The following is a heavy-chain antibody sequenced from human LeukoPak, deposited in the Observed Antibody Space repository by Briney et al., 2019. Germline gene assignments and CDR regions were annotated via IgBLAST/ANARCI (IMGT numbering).Heavy chain of an antibody. CDR2: IRRKTDGETT. D-gene: IGHD2-15*01. V-gene: IGHV3-15*01. Sequence: PGGSLRFSCAASGFTFSNVWMSWVRQVPGKGLEWVGRIRRKTDGETTDHAAPVKGRFTISRDDSKDTLYLQMNSLNTEDTAMYYCTTRSPARYCSDGACYSSADYWGQGTLVTVSS. CDR3: TTRSPARYCSDGACYSSADY. CDR1: GFTFSNVW. J-gene: IGHJ4*02.